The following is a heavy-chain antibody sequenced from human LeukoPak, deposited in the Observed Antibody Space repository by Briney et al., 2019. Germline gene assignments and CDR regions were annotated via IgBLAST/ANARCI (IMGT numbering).Heavy chain of an antibody. CDR3: ARAIVVVPAAMGDWFDP. D-gene: IGHD2-2*01. V-gene: IGHV4-59*11. CDR2: IYYSGST. Sequence: SETLSLTCTVSGGSISSHYWGWIRQPPGKGLEWIGYIYYSGSTNYNPSLKSRVTISVDTSKNQFSLKLSSVTAADTAVYYCARAIVVVPAAMGDWFDPWGQGTLVTVSS. J-gene: IGHJ5*02. CDR1: GGSISSHY.